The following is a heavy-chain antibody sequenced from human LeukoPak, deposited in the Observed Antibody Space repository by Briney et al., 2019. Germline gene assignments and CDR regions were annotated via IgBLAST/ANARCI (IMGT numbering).Heavy chain of an antibody. Sequence: GGSLRLSCAASGFTFSAYTMNWVRQAPGKGLEWVSSISSSGSYIYYADSVKGRLTIARDNAKNSLYLQMNSLRAEDTAVYYCARDPTPRYCSGGSCYTHYGMDVWGQGTTVAVSS. D-gene: IGHD2-15*01. CDR1: GFTFSAYT. V-gene: IGHV3-21*01. CDR3: ARDPTPRYCSGGSCYTHYGMDV. J-gene: IGHJ6*02. CDR2: ISSSGSYI.